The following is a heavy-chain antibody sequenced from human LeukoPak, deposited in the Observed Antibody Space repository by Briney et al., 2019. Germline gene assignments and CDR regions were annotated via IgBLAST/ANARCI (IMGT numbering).Heavy chain of an antibody. V-gene: IGHV3-66*01. CDR2: IYAGGST. D-gene: IGHD2-21*01. CDR3: ASGLYGMDV. CDR1: GFTVSSNY. J-gene: IGHJ6*02. Sequence: QPGGSLRLSCAASGFTVSSNYMSWVRQAPGKWLEWVSMIYAGGSTYYADSVKGRFTISRDNSKNTLYLQMSSLRAEDTAVYYCASGLYGMDVWGQGTTVTVSS.